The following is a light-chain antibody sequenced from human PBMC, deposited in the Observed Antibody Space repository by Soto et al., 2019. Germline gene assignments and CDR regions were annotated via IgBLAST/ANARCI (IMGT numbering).Light chain of an antibody. Sequence: QSVLTQPPSASGSPEQSVTISRTGTSSDVGGYNYVSWYQQHPGIAPKLIIYEVTKRPSEVPDRYSGSKSGNTASLTVSGIQAEDEADYFCCSHAGDNTYVFGTGTKLTVL. J-gene: IGLJ1*01. V-gene: IGLV2-8*01. CDR1: SSDVGGYNY. CDR3: CSHAGDNTYV. CDR2: EVT.